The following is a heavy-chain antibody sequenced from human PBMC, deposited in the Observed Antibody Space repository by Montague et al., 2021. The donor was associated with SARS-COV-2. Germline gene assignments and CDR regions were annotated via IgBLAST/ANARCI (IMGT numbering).Heavy chain of an antibody. CDR2: TCYRSEWYF. CDR1: GDSVSSNSAA. D-gene: IGHD1-26*01. J-gene: IGHJ3*02. CDR3: ARYSYSGTYFGLNDAFDI. V-gene: IGHV6-1*01. Sequence: CAISGDSVSSNSAAWNWIRQSPSRGLEWLGRTCYRSEWYFDYAISLRGQITINPDTSKNQFSLQLDSVTLDDTAVYYCARYSYSGTYFGLNDAFDIWGQGTLVTVSS.